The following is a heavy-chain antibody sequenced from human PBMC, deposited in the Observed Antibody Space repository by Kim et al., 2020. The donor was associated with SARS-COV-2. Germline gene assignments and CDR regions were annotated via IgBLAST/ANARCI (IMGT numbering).Heavy chain of an antibody. CDR2: ISGSGGST. Sequence: GGSLRLSCAASGFTFSSYAMSWVRQAPGKGLEWVSAISGSGGSTYYADSVKGRFTISRDNSKNTLYLQMNSLRAEDTAVYYCAKDMGQRVWFGELYAPADYWGQGTLVTVSS. D-gene: IGHD3-10*01. J-gene: IGHJ4*02. CDR1: GFTFSSYA. CDR3: AKDMGQRVWFGELYAPADY. V-gene: IGHV3-23*01.